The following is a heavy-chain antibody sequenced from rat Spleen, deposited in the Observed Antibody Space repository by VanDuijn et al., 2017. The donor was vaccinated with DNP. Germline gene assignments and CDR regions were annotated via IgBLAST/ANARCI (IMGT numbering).Heavy chain of an antibody. J-gene: IGHJ3*01. Sequence: QVQLKESGPGLVQPSETLSLTCTVSGFSLTSYSVSWVRQPSGKRPEWMGRVWYDGDTALNSALKSRLSISRDTSKNQVFLKMKSLQTDDTGTYYCIRDGGGNWFAHWGQGTLVTVST. V-gene: IGHV2-63*01. CDR2: VWYDGDT. CDR3: IRDGGGNWFAH. CDR1: GFSLTSYS.